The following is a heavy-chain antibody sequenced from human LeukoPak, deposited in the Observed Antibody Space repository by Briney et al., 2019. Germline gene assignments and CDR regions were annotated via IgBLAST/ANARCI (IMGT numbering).Heavy chain of an antibody. CDR1: GFIFSSYS. V-gene: IGHV3-21*01. CDR2: ISSSTSYI. Sequence: GGSLRLSCAASGFIFSSYSMNWVRQAPGKGLEWVSSISSSTSYIYYADSVKGRFTISRDNAKNSLYLQMNSLRPEDTAVYYCARENSGSYYQFDCWGQGTLVTVSS. D-gene: IGHD1-26*01. J-gene: IGHJ4*02. CDR3: ARENSGSYYQFDC.